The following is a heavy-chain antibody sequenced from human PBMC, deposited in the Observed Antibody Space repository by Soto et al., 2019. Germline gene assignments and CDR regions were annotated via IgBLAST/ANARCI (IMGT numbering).Heavy chain of an antibody. D-gene: IGHD3-22*01. CDR3: ARANYFESSGPFDY. CDR2: ISAYNGNT. V-gene: IGHV1-18*01. J-gene: IGHJ4*02. CDR1: GYNFTRYG. Sequence: ASVKVSCKASGYNFTRYGISWVRQAPGQGLQWMGWISAYNGNTKYAQKVQGRVTMTTDTSTSTAYMELRSLRSDDTAVYYCARANYFESSGPFDYWGRGTLVTVS.